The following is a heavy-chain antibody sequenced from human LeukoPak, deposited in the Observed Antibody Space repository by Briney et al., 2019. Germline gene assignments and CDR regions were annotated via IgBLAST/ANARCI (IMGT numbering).Heavy chain of an antibody. D-gene: IGHD6-19*01. CDR3: ARDLQWLPS. J-gene: IGHJ4*02. CDR2: INHSGST. Sequence: KSSETLSLTCTVSGGSISSSSYSWTWIRQPPGKGLEWIGEINHSGSTNYNPSLKSRVTISVDTSKNQFSLKLSSVTAADTAVYYCARDLQWLPSWGQGTLVTVPS. CDR1: GGSISSSSYS. V-gene: IGHV4-39*07.